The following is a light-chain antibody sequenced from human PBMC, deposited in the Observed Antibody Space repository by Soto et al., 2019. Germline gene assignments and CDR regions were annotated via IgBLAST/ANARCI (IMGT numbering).Light chain of an antibody. V-gene: IGKV3-11*01. CDR3: QQHGSTYSVT. CDR2: DAS. CDR1: RRGGSC. J-gene: IGKJ4*01. Sequence: ILLKQPPSTLSLSPGERATLSCIRSRRGGSCLACYQQQPRQAASLLIYDASNRAPGVPARFSGGGSGTTFTTPISRRQPEDFVAYYCQQHGSTYSVTFGRGTKVDIK.